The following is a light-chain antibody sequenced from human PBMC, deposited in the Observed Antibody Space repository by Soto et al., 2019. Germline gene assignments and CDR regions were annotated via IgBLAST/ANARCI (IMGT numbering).Light chain of an antibody. CDR2: EVN. CDR1: SSDVGAYNY. V-gene: IGLV2-14*01. Sequence: QSVLTQPASVSGSPGQSITISCTGTSSDVGAYNYVSWYRQHPVEAPKLMIYEVNSRPSGVSNRFSGSKSGNTASLTISGLQAEDEADYYCSSYTSSSTLWVFGGGTKLTVL. CDR3: SSYTSSSTLWV. J-gene: IGLJ3*02.